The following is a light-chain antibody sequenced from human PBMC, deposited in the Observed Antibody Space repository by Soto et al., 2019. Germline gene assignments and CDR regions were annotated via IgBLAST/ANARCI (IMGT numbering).Light chain of an antibody. CDR1: SCNIGAGYD. V-gene: IGLV1-40*01. Sequence: QSVLTQPPSVSGAPGQRVTISCPGSSCNIGAGYDVHWYQQLPGTAPKLLIYGNNNRPSGVPDQFSGAKSGTLASLAIAGLHVEHEAGYYRQAYDSRMGDWVFIVGNERTVL. J-gene: IGLJ3*02. CDR2: GNN. CDR3: QAYDSRMGDWV.